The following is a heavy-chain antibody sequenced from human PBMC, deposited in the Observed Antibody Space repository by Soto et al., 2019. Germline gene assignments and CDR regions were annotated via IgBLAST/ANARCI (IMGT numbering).Heavy chain of an antibody. V-gene: IGHV6-1*01. J-gene: IGHJ4*02. CDR2: TYYRSRWYN. CDR3: AREFPYNVRRDSYFEY. CDR1: GDSVSGNSAA. Sequence: SQTLSLTCAISGDSVSGNSAAWNWIRQSPSRGLEWLGRTYYRSRWYNDYAVSVKSRITVTPDTSKNQFSLHLNSVTPEDTAVYSCAREFPYNVRRDSYFEYSGPGALVTVYS. D-gene: IGHD1-20*01.